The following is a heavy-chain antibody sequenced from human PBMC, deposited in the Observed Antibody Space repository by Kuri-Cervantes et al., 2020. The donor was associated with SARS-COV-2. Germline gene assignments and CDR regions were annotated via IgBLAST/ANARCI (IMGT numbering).Heavy chain of an antibody. CDR3: ARSGPLRWYRY. J-gene: IGHJ4*01. D-gene: IGHD4-23*01. CDR2: ISSSGSTI. CDR1: GFTFSSYE. V-gene: IGHV3-48*03. Sequence: LSLTCAASGFTFSSYEMNWVRQAPGKGLEWVSYISSSGSTIYYADSVKGRFTISRDNAENSLYLQMNSLRAEDTAVYYCARSGPLRWYRYWGHGTLVTVSS.